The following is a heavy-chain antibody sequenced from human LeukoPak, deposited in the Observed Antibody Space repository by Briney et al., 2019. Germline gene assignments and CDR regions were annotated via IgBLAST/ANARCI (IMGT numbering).Heavy chain of an antibody. V-gene: IGHV3-33*01. D-gene: IGHD2-21*01. CDR3: ARAGIVGLYYYYMDV. CDR1: GFTFSSRG. J-gene: IGHJ6*03. Sequence: PGGCLRLSCAAYGFTFSSRGRAWVRQAPGKGLEWVGLIWYDGTNKYYADSVKGRFTISRDNSKNTLYLQMNSLRAEDTAVYYCARAGIVGLYYYYMDVWGKGTTVTVSS. CDR2: IWYDGTNK.